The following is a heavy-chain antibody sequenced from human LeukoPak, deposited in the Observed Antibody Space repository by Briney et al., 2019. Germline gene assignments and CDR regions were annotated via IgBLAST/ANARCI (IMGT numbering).Heavy chain of an antibody. CDR1: GFTFSSYA. V-gene: IGHV3-23*01. Sequence: GGSLRLSCAASGFTFSSYAMSWVRQAPGKGLEWVSAISVSGGSTYYADSVKGRFTISRDNSKNTLYLQMNSLRAEDTAVYYCTRVPWLKGPFDYWGQGTLVTVSS. D-gene: IGHD5-12*01. CDR2: ISVSGGST. CDR3: TRVPWLKGPFDY. J-gene: IGHJ4*02.